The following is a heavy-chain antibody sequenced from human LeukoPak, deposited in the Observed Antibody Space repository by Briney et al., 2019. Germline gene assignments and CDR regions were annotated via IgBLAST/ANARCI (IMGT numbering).Heavy chain of an antibody. CDR3: ATRSSWYQGPWFDP. CDR2: INHSGST. Sequence: PSETLSHTCAVYGGSFSGYYWSWIRQPPGKGLEWIGEINHSGSTSYNPSLKSRVTISVDTSKNQFSLKLSSVTAADTAVYYCATRSSWYQGPWFDPWGQGTLVTVSS. V-gene: IGHV4-34*01. D-gene: IGHD6-13*01. CDR1: GGSFSGYY. J-gene: IGHJ5*02.